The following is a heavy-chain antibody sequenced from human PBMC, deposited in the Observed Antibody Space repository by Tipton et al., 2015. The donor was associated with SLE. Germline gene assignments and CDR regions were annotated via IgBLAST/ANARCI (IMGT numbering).Heavy chain of an antibody. J-gene: IGHJ6*02. CDR3: ARRMYQLPNYYYYYGMDV. V-gene: IGHV4-39*01. Sequence: TLSLTCTVSGDSISGSSDYWGWIRQPPGKGLEWIGYISYSGSTYYNPSLKSRVTISVDTSKNQFSLRLTSVTAADTSVYYCARRMYQLPNYYYYYGMDVWGQGTTVTVSS. CDR1: GDSISGSSDY. CDR2: ISYSGST. D-gene: IGHD2-8*01.